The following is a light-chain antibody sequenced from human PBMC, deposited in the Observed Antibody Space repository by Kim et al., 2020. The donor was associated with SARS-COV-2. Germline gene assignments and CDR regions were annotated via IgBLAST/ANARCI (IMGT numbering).Light chain of an antibody. CDR2: DVT. V-gene: IGLV2-14*03. J-gene: IGLJ1*01. CDR1: SSDVSAYNY. Sequence: GQSVTISCAGTSSDVSAYNYVSWYQQLPGKAPKLMIYDVTNRPSGVSNRFSGSKSGNTASLSISGLQAEDEADYYCSSYSSSSPHVFGTGTKVTVL. CDR3: SSYSSSSPHV.